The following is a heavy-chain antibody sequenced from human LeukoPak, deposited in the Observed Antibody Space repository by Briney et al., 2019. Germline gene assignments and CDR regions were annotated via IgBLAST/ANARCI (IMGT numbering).Heavy chain of an antibody. CDR3: ATLAARTTVTYYFDY. Sequence: PGGSLRLSCAASGFTFSSYAMSWVRQAPGKGLEWVSAISGSGGSTYYADSVKGRFTISRDNSKNTLYLQMNSLRAEDTAVYYCATLAARTTVTYYFDYWGQGTLVTVSS. CDR2: ISGSGGST. J-gene: IGHJ4*02. CDR1: GFTFSSYA. D-gene: IGHD4-17*01. V-gene: IGHV3-23*01.